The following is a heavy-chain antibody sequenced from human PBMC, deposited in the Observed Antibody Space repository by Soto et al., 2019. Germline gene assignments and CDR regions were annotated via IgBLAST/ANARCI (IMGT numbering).Heavy chain of an antibody. V-gene: IGHV3-23*01. Sequence: EVQLLESGGGFVQPGESLRLSCAASGFTFSSYALTWVRQAPGKGLEWVSTIGSSGNTYYADSVKGRFTISRDNSKHTLYLQMDSLRAEDTAVYYCAKRVTTATRYFDFWGLGTLVTVSS. CDR1: GFTFSSYA. D-gene: IGHD2-15*01. CDR2: IGSSGNT. J-gene: IGHJ4*02. CDR3: AKRVTTATRYFDF.